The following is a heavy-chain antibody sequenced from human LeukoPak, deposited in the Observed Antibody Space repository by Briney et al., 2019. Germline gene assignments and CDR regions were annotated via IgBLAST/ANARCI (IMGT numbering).Heavy chain of an antibody. CDR1: GYSISSDYY. J-gene: IGHJ4*02. Sequence: PSETLSLTCTVSGYSISSDYYWGWIRQPAGKGLEWIGRIYTSGSTNYNPSLKSRVTISVDTSKNQFSLKLSSVTAADTAVYYCASTYDSSGYYSEPRIDYWGQGTLVTVSS. V-gene: IGHV4-61*02. CDR3: ASTYDSSGYYSEPRIDY. CDR2: IYTSGST. D-gene: IGHD3-22*01.